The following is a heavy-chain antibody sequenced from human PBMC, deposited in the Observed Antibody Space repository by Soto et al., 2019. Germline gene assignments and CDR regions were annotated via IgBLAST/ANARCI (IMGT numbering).Heavy chain of an antibody. Sequence: GASVKVSCKASGYTFTSYGISWVRQAPGQGLEWMGWISAYNGNTNYAQKLQGRVTMTTDTSTSTAYMEQRSLRSDDTAVYYCARDRGSSGWLNYYYGMDVWGQGTTVTVSS. D-gene: IGHD6-19*01. J-gene: IGHJ6*02. V-gene: IGHV1-18*01. CDR1: GYTFTSYG. CDR2: ISAYNGNT. CDR3: ARDRGSSGWLNYYYGMDV.